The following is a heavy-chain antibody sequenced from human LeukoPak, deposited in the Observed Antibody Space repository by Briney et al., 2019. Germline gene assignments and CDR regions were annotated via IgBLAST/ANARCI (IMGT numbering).Heavy chain of an antibody. D-gene: IGHD6-19*01. CDR2: ISSSSSTI. CDR1: GFTFSSYS. CDR3: ARDTKSGIAVAGTHY. Sequence: GGSLSLSCAASGFTFSSYSMNWVRQAPGKGLEWVSYISSSSSTIYYADSVKGRFTISRDNAKNSLYLQMNSLRAEDTAVYYCARDTKSGIAVAGTHYWGQGTLVTVSS. J-gene: IGHJ4*02. V-gene: IGHV3-48*01.